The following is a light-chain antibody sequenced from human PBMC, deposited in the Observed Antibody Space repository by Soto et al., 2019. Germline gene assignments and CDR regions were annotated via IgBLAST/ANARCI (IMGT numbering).Light chain of an antibody. V-gene: IGKV1-39*01. CDR3: QQSYSTTWT. Sequence: DIHMTQSPSSLSASVGDRVTITCRASQSISTYLSWYQQKPGKAPKLLIFAASSLQSEVPSRFSGSRSGTDFTLTISGPQPEDFATYYCQQSYSTTWTFGQGTKVDIK. CDR1: QSISTY. J-gene: IGKJ1*01. CDR2: AAS.